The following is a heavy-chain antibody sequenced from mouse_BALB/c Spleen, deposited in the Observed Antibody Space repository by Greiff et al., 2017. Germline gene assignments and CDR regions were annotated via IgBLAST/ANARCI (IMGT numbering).Heavy chain of an antibody. J-gene: IGHJ1*01. Sequence: VQLQQSGAELVRPGTSVKVSCTASGYAFTNYLIEWVKQRPGQGLEWIGVINPGSGGTNYNEKFKGKATLTADKSSSTAYMQLSSLTSDDSAVYFCARSAYYGNWYFDVWGAGTTVTVSS. CDR2: INPGSGGT. D-gene: IGHD2-10*01. V-gene: IGHV1-54*01. CDR1: GYAFTNYL. CDR3: ARSAYYGNWYFDV.